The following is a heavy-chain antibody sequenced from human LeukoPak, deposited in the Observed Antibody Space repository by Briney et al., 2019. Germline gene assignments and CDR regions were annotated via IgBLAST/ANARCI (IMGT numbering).Heavy chain of an antibody. V-gene: IGHV4-59*08. CDR1: GGSISSYY. Sequence: SETLSLTCTASGGSISSYYWSWIRQPPGKGLEWIGYIYYSGSTNYNPSLKSRVTISVDTSKNQFSLKLSSVTAADTAVYYCARLTYYDSRDAFDIWGQGTMVTVSS. D-gene: IGHD3-22*01. CDR2: IYYSGST. CDR3: ARLTYYDSRDAFDI. J-gene: IGHJ3*02.